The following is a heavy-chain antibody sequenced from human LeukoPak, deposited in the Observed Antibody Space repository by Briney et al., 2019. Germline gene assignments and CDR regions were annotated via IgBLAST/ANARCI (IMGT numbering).Heavy chain of an antibody. J-gene: IGHJ4*02. CDR3: ARDTGTVVDY. D-gene: IGHD4-23*01. V-gene: IGHV4-59*01. Sequence: SETLSLTCTVSGGSISTYYWSWIRQPPGKGLEWIGYIYYSGSTNYNPSLKSRVTTSVDTSKNQFSLKLSSVTATDTAVYYCARDTGTVVDYWGQGTLVTVSS. CDR1: GGSISTYY. CDR2: IYYSGST.